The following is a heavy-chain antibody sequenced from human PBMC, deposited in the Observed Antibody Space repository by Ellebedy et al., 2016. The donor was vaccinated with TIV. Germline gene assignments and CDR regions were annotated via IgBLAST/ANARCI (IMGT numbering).Heavy chain of an antibody. CDR1: GFTFSTYW. J-gene: IGHJ4*02. CDR2: IKYDGSEK. V-gene: IGHV3-7*01. Sequence: GESLKISCGAFGFTFSTYWMSWVRQAPGKGLEWVANIKYDGSEKYYVDSVKGRFTISRDNAKNTLYLQMNSLRAEDTAVYYCARDGIVGGTTEYYFDYWGQGTLVTVSS. CDR3: ARDGIVGGTTEYYFDY. D-gene: IGHD1-26*01.